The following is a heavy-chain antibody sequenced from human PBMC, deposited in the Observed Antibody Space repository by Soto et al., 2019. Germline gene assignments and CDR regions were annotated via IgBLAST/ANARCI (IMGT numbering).Heavy chain of an antibody. CDR3: ARCRHLAVTGIDVYYRLDV. D-gene: IGHD4-17*01. CDR2: ISYDGSKK. J-gene: IGHJ6*02. V-gene: IGHV3-30-3*01. Sequence: QEHLVESGSGVVQPGKSLRLSCTASGFSLTSFTVHWVRQAPGKGLEWVTLISYDGSKKDYIDSVKGGFTISRDNFKNAVYMEIENLRPEDTAVYFCARCRHLAVTGIDVYYRLDVWGQGTTVTVSS. CDR1: GFSLTSFT.